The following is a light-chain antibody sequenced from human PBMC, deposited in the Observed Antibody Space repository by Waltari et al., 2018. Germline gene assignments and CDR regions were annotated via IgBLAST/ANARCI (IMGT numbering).Light chain of an antibody. J-gene: IGKJ4*01. V-gene: IGKV1-13*02. CDR2: DVT. CDR1: QSMTQR. Sequence: AIQLTQSPSALSASVGEVDTNNCRASQSMTQRLAWYQQKPGQVPRLLFSDVTSLQIGVPSSFSGYRSQTEFTLSSRGLEPEDAATYYWQLFDTYPLTFGGGTRVDLK. CDR3: QLFDTYPLT.